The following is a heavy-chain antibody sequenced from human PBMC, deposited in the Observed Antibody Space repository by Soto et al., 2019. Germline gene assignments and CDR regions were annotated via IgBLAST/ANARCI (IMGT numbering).Heavy chain of an antibody. CDR3: ARGDSTDCSNGVCSFFYNLDMDA. CDR1: GYSFTDYH. V-gene: IGHV1-2*04. D-gene: IGHD2-8*01. J-gene: IGHJ6*02. Sequence: ASVKVSCKASGYSFTDYHIHWVRQAPGQGLEWLGRINPKSGGTSTAQKFQGWVTMTTDTSISTASMELTRLTSDDTAIYYCARGDSTDCSNGVCSFFYNLDMDAWGQGTTVTVAS. CDR2: INPKSGGT.